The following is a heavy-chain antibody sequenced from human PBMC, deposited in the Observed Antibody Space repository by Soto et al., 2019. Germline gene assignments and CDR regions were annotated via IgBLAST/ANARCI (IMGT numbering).Heavy chain of an antibody. D-gene: IGHD3-22*01. CDR1: GFTCCHAW. J-gene: IGHJ4*01. V-gene: IGHV3-15*07. CDR3: TTESYSTMIVVRFEY. Sequence: AGSLRLSCAASGFTCCHAWINLARQAQGKGLEWVGRIKSKTDGGTTDYAAPVKGRFAISRDDSKKMVYLQMNNLKTEDTGIYYCTTESYSTMIVVRFEYRGHGTPVTVSS. CDR2: IKSKTDGGTT.